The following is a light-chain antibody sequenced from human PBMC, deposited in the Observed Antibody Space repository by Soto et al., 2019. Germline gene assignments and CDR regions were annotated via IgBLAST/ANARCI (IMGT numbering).Light chain of an antibody. Sequence: EIVLTQSPATLSLSPGERATLSCTASQSVSSYLAGFQQKAGQAPRLLIYDASNRATGIPARFSGSGSGTDFTLTISSLEPEDFAIYFCQQRSNWPVTFGPGTKVDIK. CDR1: QSVSSY. J-gene: IGKJ3*01. CDR2: DAS. V-gene: IGKV3-11*01. CDR3: QQRSNWPVT.